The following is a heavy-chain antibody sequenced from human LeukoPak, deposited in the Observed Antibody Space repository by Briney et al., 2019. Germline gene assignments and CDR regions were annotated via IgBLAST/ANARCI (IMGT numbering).Heavy chain of an antibody. CDR2: IKQDGSEK. CDR1: GFTFGSYW. V-gene: IGHV3-7*01. D-gene: IGHD2-2*01. CDR3: ARAEYQLLFAYYYYYGMDV. J-gene: IGHJ6*02. Sequence: GGSLRLSCAASGFTFGSYWMSWVRQAPGKGLEWVANIKQDGSEKYYVDSVKGRFTISRDNAKNSLYLQMNSLRAEDTAVYYCARAEYQLLFAYYYYYGMDVWGQGTTVTVSS.